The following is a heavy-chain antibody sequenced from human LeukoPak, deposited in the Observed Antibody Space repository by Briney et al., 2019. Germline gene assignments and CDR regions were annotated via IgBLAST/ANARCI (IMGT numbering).Heavy chain of an antibody. J-gene: IGHJ4*02. V-gene: IGHV3-21*03. D-gene: IGHD2/OR15-2a*01. Sequence: EGSLRLSCAASGFTFSSYSMNWVRQAPGKGLEWVSSISSSSSNIYYADSVKGRFTISRDNAKNSLYLQMNSLRAEDTAVYYCARGFYDGDCWGQGTLVTVSS. CDR2: ISSSSSNI. CDR3: ARGFYDGDC. CDR1: GFTFSSYS.